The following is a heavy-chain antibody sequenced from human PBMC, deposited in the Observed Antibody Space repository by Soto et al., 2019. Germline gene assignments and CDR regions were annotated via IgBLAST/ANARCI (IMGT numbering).Heavy chain of an antibody. Sequence: GGSLRLSCAASGFTFSSYSMNWVRQAPGKGLEWVSSISSSSSYIYYADSVKGRFTISRDNAKNSLYLQMNSLRAEDTAVYYCARDQIYYDILTGYYNVGYFDYWGQGTLVTVSS. CDR1: GFTFSSYS. CDR2: ISSSSSYI. CDR3: ARDQIYYDILTGYYNVGYFDY. J-gene: IGHJ4*02. V-gene: IGHV3-21*01. D-gene: IGHD3-9*01.